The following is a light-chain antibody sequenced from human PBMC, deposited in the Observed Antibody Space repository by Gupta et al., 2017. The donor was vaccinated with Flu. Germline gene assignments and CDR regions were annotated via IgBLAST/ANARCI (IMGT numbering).Light chain of an antibody. V-gene: IGLV1-51*02. J-gene: IGLJ3*02. CDR1: SSNFATAS. CDR2: END. Sequence: QSVLTQPPSLSAPPGQKVTISCSATSSNFATASVAWYQKLPGTVPKVLIFENDKRLSGVPDRFSGSRSGTSATLDITGLQTGDEADYDCATWDSSLPGAVFGGGTKLTVL. CDR3: ATWDSSLPGAV.